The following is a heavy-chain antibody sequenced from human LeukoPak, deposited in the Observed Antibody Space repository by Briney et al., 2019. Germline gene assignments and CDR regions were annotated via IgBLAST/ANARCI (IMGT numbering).Heavy chain of an antibody. CDR1: GGFISSGGYY. D-gene: IGHD3-9*01. V-gene: IGHV4-31*03. CDR2: IYYSGST. CDR3: ARVGGYFDWLLCDY. Sequence: SETLSLTCTVSGGFISSGGYYWSWIRQHPGKGLEWIGYIYYSGSTYYNPSLKSRVTISVDTSKNQFSLKLSSVTAADTAVYYCARVGGYFDWLLCDYWGQGTLVTVSS. J-gene: IGHJ4*02.